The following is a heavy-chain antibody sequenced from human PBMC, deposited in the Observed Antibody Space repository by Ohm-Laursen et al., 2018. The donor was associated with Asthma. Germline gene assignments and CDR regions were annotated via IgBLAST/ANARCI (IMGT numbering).Heavy chain of an antibody. D-gene: IGHD5-24*01. J-gene: IGHJ4*02. Sequence: TQTLTLTCTFSGFSLNTSRMRVSWIRQPPGQALKWLARIDSDDDKLYSTSLKTRLTISKNPSKNQVVLTMTNMDPVDTATYYCARTPPLATISFGYFDYWGQGTLVTVSS. CDR2: IDSDDDK. V-gene: IGHV2-70*04. CDR1: GFSLNTSRMR. CDR3: ARTPPLATISFGYFDY.